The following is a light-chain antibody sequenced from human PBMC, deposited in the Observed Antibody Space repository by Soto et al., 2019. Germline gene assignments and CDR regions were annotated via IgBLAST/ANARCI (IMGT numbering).Light chain of an antibody. V-gene: IGKV1-27*01. CDR1: QGIGIY. CDR2: AAS. CDR3: QKYNSAPRT. Sequence: DIQMTQSPSSLSSSLGDRVTITCRASQGIGIYFAWYQQKPGKVPKLLIYAASTLQSGVPSRFSGRGSGTDFTITISSLQPEDVATYYCQKYNSAPRTFGQGTRVEI. J-gene: IGKJ1*01.